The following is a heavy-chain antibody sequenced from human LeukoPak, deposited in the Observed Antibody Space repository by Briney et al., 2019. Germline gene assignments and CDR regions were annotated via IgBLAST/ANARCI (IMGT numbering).Heavy chain of an antibody. CDR2: IYSGGST. J-gene: IGHJ6*02. Sequence: PGGSLRLSCAASGFTVSSNYMSWVRQAPGKGLEWVSVIYSGGSTYYADSVKGRFTISRDNSKNTLYLQMNSLRAEDTAVYYCARDREDIVVVVAATPDYYYYGMDVWGQGTTVTVSS. CDR3: ARDREDIVVVVAATPDYYYYGMDV. V-gene: IGHV3-53*01. D-gene: IGHD2-15*01. CDR1: GFTVSSNY.